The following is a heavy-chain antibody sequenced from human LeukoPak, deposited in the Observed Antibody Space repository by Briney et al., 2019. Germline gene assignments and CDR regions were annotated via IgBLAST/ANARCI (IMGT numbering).Heavy chain of an antibody. D-gene: IGHD3-10*01. CDR2: INTDGTST. J-gene: IGHJ4*02. Sequence: GGSLRLSCAASGFTFRSYWMHWVRQVPGKAPVWVSHINTDGTSTTYADSVKGRFIISRDNAKNTLYLQMNSLKAEDTAVYYCALVRGYWGQGTLVTVSS. CDR1: GFTFRSYW. CDR3: ALVRGY. V-gene: IGHV3-74*01.